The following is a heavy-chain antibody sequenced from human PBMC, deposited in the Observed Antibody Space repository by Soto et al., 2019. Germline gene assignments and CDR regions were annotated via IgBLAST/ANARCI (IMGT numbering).Heavy chain of an antibody. Sequence: GGSLRLSCAASGFTFSSYAMHWVRQAPGKGLEWVAVISYDASNKYYADSVKGRFTISRDNSKNTLYLQMNSLRAEDTAVYYCARGHWMLGLDYWGQGTLVTVSS. CDR1: GFTFSSYA. CDR3: ARGHWMLGLDY. D-gene: IGHD2-8*01. V-gene: IGHV3-30-3*01. CDR2: ISYDASNK. J-gene: IGHJ4*02.